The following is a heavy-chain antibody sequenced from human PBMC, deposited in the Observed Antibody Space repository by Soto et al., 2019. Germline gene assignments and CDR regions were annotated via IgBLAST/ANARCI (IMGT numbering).Heavy chain of an antibody. Sequence: QVQLVQSGAEVKKPGASVKVSCKASGYTFTSYGISWVRQAPGQGLEWMGWISAYNGNTNYALKLQGRVTMTTDTSTSTAYMELRSLRSDDTAVYYCARDGLGSGAAAILTYYYYYGMDVWGQGTTVTVSS. D-gene: IGHD2-2*01. CDR1: GYTFTSYG. V-gene: IGHV1-18*04. CDR2: ISAYNGNT. J-gene: IGHJ6*02. CDR3: ARDGLGSGAAAILTYYYYYGMDV.